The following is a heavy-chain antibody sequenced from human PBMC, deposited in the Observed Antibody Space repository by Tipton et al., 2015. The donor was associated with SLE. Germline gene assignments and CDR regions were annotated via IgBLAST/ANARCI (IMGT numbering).Heavy chain of an antibody. CDR3: AKDDGRFYYGSGYIDY. J-gene: IGHJ4*02. CDR1: GFTFSSYA. CDR2: ISYDGSNK. D-gene: IGHD3-22*01. Sequence: SLRLSCAVSGFTFSSYAMHWVRQAPGKGLEWVAVISYDGSNKYYADSVKGRFTISRDNAKNSLYLQMNSLRPDDTALYYCAKDDGRFYYGSGYIDYWGQGTLVTVSS. V-gene: IGHV3-30*04.